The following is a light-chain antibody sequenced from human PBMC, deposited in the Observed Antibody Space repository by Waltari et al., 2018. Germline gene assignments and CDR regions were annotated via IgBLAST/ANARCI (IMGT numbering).Light chain of an antibody. J-gene: IGLJ1*01. CDR2: AGS. CDR3: CSYAGSSTYV. CDR1: SSDVGNYNL. V-gene: IGLV2-23*01. Sequence: QSALTQPASVSGSPGQSITISCTGTSSDVGNYNLVSWYQQHPGKAPKLMISAGSKRPSGVSNRFSGSKSGNTSSLTISALQAEDEADYYCCSYAGSSTYVFGTGTKVTVL.